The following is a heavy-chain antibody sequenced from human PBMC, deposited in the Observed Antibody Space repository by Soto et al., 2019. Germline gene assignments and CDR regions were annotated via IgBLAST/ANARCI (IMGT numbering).Heavy chain of an antibody. J-gene: IGHJ6*02. V-gene: IGHV3-53*01. CDR2: IYSGGGT. CDR3: ARDSRDPDTAMGKDV. D-gene: IGHD5-18*01. CDR1: GFTVSSNY. Sequence: GGSLRLSCAASGFTVSSNYMSWVRQAPGKGLEWVSVIYSGGGTYYADSVKGRFTISRDNSKNTLYLQMSSLRAEDTAVYYCARDSRDPDTAMGKDVWGQGTTVTVSS.